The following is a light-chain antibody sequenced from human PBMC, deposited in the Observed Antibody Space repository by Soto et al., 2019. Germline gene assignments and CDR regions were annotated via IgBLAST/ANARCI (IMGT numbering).Light chain of an antibody. Sequence: QSVLTQPPSVSEAPRQRVTISCSGSSSNIGNNAVNWYQQLPGKAPKLLIYYDDLLPSGVSDRFSGSKSGTSASLAISGLQSEDEADYYCASWDDSLNSVGFGGGTQLTVL. J-gene: IGLJ2*01. V-gene: IGLV1-36*01. CDR1: SSNIGNNA. CDR3: ASWDDSLNSVG. CDR2: YDD.